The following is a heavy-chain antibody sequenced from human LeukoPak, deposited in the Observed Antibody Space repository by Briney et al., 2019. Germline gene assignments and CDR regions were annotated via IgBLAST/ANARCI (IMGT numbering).Heavy chain of an antibody. V-gene: IGHV1-69*13. Sequence: GASVKVSCKASGYTFTGYYMHWVRQAPGQGLEWMGGIIPIFGTANYAQKFQGRVTITADESTSTAYMELSSLRSEDTAVYYCARGVSSSWYYNHQFDYWGQGTLVTVSS. D-gene: IGHD6-13*01. CDR2: IIPIFGTA. J-gene: IGHJ4*02. CDR3: ARGVSSSWYYNHQFDY. CDR1: GYTFTGYY.